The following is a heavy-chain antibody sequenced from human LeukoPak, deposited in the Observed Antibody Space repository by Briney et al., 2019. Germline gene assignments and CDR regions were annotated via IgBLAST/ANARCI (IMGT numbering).Heavy chain of an antibody. V-gene: IGHV4-59*01. CDR2: TYFSGST. D-gene: IGHD6-13*01. J-gene: IGHJ4*02. Sequence: SETLSLTCTVSGGSISTYYWSWIRQPPGKGLGWIGYTYFSGSTNYNPSLRSRVTISVDTSKNQFSLKLSSVTAADTAVYYCARDGAGGKMAYWGQGTLVTVSS. CDR1: GGSISTYY. CDR3: ARDGAGGKMAY.